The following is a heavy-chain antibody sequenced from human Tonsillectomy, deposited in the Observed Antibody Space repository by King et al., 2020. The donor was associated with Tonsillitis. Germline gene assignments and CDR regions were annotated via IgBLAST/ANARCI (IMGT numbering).Heavy chain of an antibody. Sequence: VQLQESGPGLVKPSQTLSLTCAVSGGSISSGGYSWSWIRQPPGKGLEWIGYIYYSGSTYYNPSLKSRVTISVDTSKNQFSLKRSSVTAADAAVYYCARGGAAYFDYWGQGTLVTVSS. J-gene: IGHJ4*02. CDR3: ARGGAAYFDY. CDR2: IYYSGST. D-gene: IGHD4/OR15-4a*01. V-gene: IGHV4-30-4*07. CDR1: GGSISSGGYS.